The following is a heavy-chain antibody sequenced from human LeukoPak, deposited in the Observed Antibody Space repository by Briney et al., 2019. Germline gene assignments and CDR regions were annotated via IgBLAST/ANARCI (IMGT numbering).Heavy chain of an antibody. Sequence: ASVKVSCKASGYTFTSYGISWVRQAPGQGLEWMGWISAYNGNTNCAQKLQGRVTMTTDTSTSTAYMELRSLRSDDTAVYYCARDLIAAEYYYYYYMDVWGKGTTVTVSS. V-gene: IGHV1-18*01. CDR3: ARDLIAAEYYYYYYMDV. CDR2: ISAYNGNT. J-gene: IGHJ6*03. CDR1: GYTFTSYG. D-gene: IGHD6-13*01.